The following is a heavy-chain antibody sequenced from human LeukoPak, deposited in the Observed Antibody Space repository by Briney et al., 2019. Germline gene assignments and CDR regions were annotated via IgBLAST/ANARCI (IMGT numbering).Heavy chain of an antibody. V-gene: IGHV3-74*01. D-gene: IGHD1-26*01. J-gene: IGHJ4*02. Sequence: GGSLRLSCAASGFPFSSYWVQWVRQAPGKGLVWISRINSDGSSLSYADSVKGRFTISRDNAENTVYLQMNSLRAEHAAVYYCARSRYTGSHFDYWGQGTLVTVSS. CDR3: ARSRYTGSHFDY. CDR2: INSDGSSL. CDR1: GFPFSSYW.